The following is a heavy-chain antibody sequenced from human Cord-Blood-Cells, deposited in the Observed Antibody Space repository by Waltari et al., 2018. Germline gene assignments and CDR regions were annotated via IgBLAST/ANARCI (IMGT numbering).Heavy chain of an antibody. J-gene: IGHJ6*02. CDR2: INPNSGGT. CDR3: ARGYSSSYYYYGMDV. CDR1: GYTFTDYY. V-gene: IGHV1-2*02. D-gene: IGHD6-6*01. Sequence: QVQLVQSGAEVKKPGASVKVSCKASGYTFTDYYMHWVRQAPGQGLEWMGWINPNSGGTNYAQKFQGRVTMTRDTSISTAYMELSRLRSDDTAVYYCARGYSSSYYYYGMDVWGQGTTVTVSS.